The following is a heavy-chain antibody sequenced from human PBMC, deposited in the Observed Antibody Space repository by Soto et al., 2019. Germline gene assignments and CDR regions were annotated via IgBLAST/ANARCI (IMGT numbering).Heavy chain of an antibody. CDR2: MNPNTGNP. D-gene: IGHD1-1*01. CDR3: ARRAETNGWNGFGPDKYYLEL. J-gene: IGHJ4*01. Sequence: SSVKVSCKASGYTFTSYDIHWVRQATGQGLEWMGWMNPNTGNPGYAQKFQGRVTVTSYTSINTVQMELSSLRSEDTAVYYCARRAETNGWNGFGPDKYYLELWGQGNMVTVSA. CDR1: GYTFTSYD. V-gene: IGHV1-8*01.